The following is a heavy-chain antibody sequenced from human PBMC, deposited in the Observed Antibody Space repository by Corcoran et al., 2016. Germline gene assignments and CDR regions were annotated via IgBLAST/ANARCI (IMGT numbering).Heavy chain of an antibody. CDR3: ARGFADTAHGGEEYYYDRSGPGCCRGRYDY. J-gene: IGHJ4*02. CDR2: INHSGST. V-gene: IGHV4-34*01. D-gene: IGHD3-22*01. CDR1: GGSFSGYY. Sequence: QVQLQQWGAGLLKPSETLSLTCAVYGGSFSGYYWSWIRQPPGKGLEWIGEINHSGSTNYNPSLKSRVTISVDTSKNQFSLKLSSVTAADTAVYYGARGFADTAHGGEEYYYDRSGPGCCRGRYDYWGQGTLVTVSS.